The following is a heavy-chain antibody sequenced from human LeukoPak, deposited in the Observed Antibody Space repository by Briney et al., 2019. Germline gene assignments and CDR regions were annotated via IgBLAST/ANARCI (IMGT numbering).Heavy chain of an antibody. CDR2: IYSGGST. CDR1: VFTVSSNY. Sequence: GGSLRLSCAASVFTVSSNYMSWVRQAPGEGLEWVSVIYSGGSTYYADSVKGRFTISRDNSKNTLYLQMNSLRAEDTAVYYCASSYTATSFDYWGQGTLVTVSS. J-gene: IGHJ4*02. D-gene: IGHD5-18*01. V-gene: IGHV3-53*01. CDR3: ASSYTATSFDY.